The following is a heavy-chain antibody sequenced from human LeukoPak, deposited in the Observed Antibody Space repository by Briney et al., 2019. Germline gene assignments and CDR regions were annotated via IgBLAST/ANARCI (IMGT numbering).Heavy chain of an antibody. CDR1: GFTFSSYE. CDR3: AKGDDYGDDSDFDY. J-gene: IGHJ4*02. Sequence: GGSLRLSCAASGFTFSSYEMNWVRQAPGKGLEWVSYISSSGSTIYYADSVKGRFTISRDNAKNSLYLQMNSLRAEDMALYYCAKGDDYGDDSDFDYWGQGTLVTVSS. D-gene: IGHD4-17*01. CDR2: ISSSGSTI. V-gene: IGHV3-48*03.